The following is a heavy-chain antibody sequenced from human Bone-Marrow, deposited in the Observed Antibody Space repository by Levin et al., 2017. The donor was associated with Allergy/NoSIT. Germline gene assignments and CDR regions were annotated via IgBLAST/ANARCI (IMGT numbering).Heavy chain of an antibody. D-gene: IGHD6-19*01. CDR3: ARHPSIAVAGPIDY. CDR1: GGSISSSSYY. V-gene: IGHV4-39*01. J-gene: IGHJ4*02. CDR2: IYYSGST. Sequence: PSETLSLTCTVSGGSISSSSYYWGWIRQPPGKGLEWIGSIYYSGSTYYNPSLKSRVTISVDTSKNQFSLKLSSVTAADTAVYYCARHPSIAVAGPIDYWGQGTLVTVSS.